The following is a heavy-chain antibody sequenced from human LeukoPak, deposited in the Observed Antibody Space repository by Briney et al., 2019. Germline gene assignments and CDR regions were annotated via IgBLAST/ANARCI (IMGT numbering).Heavy chain of an antibody. CDR2: IYYSGST. Sequence: SETLSLTCAVYGGSFSGYYWGWIRQPPGKGLEWIGSIYYSGSTYYNPSLKSRVTISVDTSKNQFSLKLSSVTAADTAVYYCARQSLYYDSSGYMAPGWFDPWGQGTLVTVSS. J-gene: IGHJ5*02. CDR3: ARQSLYYDSSGYMAPGWFDP. V-gene: IGHV4-39*01. D-gene: IGHD3-22*01. CDR1: GGSFSGYY.